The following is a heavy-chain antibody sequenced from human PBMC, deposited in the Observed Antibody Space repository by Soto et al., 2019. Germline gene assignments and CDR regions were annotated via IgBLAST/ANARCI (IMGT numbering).Heavy chain of an antibody. CDR3: ARSSVLEFDFWSGSPRPGDY. J-gene: IGHJ4*02. D-gene: IGHD3-3*01. CDR1: GYTFTSYA. CDR2: INAGNGNT. V-gene: IGHV1-3*01. Sequence: ASVKVSCKASGYTFTSYAMHWVRQAPGQRLEWMGWINAGNGNTKYSQKFQGRVTITRDTSASTAYMELSSLRSEDTAVYYCARSSVLEFDFWSGSPRPGDYWGQGTLVTVSS.